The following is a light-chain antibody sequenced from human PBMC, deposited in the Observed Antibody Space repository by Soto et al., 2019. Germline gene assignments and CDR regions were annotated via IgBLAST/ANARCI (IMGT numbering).Light chain of an antibody. V-gene: IGKV1-5*03. J-gene: IGKJ1*01. CDR1: QSITGW. Sequence: DIPMTQSPSTLSASVGDRVTITCRASQSITGWLAWFQQKPGKAPKLLISKASRLESGVPSRFSGSGSGTEFTLSISGLQPDDFATYYCKQYNPYSPWTFGQGTKVEIK. CDR2: KAS. CDR3: KQYNPYSPWT.